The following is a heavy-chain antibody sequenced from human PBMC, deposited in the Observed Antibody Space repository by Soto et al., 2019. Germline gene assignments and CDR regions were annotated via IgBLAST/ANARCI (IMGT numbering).Heavy chain of an antibody. CDR2: IWYDGSNK. CDR1: GFTFSSYG. Sequence: GGSLRLSCAASGFTFSSYGMHWVRQAPGKGLEWVAVIWYDGSNKYYADSVKGRFTISRDNSKNTLYLQMNSLRAEDTAVYYCARDERFWYSSSWLTIDYWGQGTLVTVSS. D-gene: IGHD6-13*01. CDR3: ARDERFWYSSSWLTIDY. J-gene: IGHJ4*02. V-gene: IGHV3-33*01.